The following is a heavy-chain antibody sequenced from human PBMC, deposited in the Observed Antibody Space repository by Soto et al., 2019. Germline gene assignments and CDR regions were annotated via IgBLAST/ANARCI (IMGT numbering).Heavy chain of an antibody. V-gene: IGHV3-33*01. Sequence: PGGSLRLSCAASGFTFSSYGMHWVRQAPGRGLEWVAVIWYDGSNKYYADSVKGRFTISRDNSKNTLYLQMNSLRAEDTAVYYCARESVQGSLVVTVFDYWAQGTLVTVSS. CDR3: ARESVQGSLVVTVFDY. D-gene: IGHD2-21*02. CDR1: GFTFSSYG. J-gene: IGHJ4*02. CDR2: IWYDGSNK.